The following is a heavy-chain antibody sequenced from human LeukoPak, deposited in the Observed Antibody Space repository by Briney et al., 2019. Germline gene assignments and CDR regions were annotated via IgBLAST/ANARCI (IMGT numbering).Heavy chain of an antibody. CDR2: ISGSGGST. V-gene: IGHV3-23*01. Sequence: PGGSLRLSCAASGFTFSSYGMSWVRQAPGKGLEWVSAISGSGGSTYYADSVKGRFTISRDNSKNTLYLQMNSLRAEDTAVYYCAKLPIAAAGIYYMDVWGKGTTVTISS. D-gene: IGHD6-13*01. J-gene: IGHJ6*03. CDR1: GFTFSSYG. CDR3: AKLPIAAAGIYYMDV.